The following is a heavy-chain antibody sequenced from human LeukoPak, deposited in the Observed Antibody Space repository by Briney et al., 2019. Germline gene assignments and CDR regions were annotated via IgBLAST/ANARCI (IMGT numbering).Heavy chain of an antibody. V-gene: IGHV3-23*01. D-gene: IGHD6-13*01. J-gene: IGHJ4*02. CDR3: ARLGIITAAGSSDY. Sequence: GGSLRLSCAASGFTFSSYAMSWVRQAPGKGLEWVSAISGSGGSTYYADSVKGRFTISRDNSKNTLYLQMNSLRAEDTAVYYCARLGIITAAGSSDYWGQGTLVTVSS. CDR2: ISGSGGST. CDR1: GFTFSSYA.